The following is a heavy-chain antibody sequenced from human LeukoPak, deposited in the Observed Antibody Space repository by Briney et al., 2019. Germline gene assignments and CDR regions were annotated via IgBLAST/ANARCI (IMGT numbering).Heavy chain of an antibody. CDR3: ARGARDDYVWGSYRPMDY. V-gene: IGHV1-8*03. J-gene: IGHJ4*02. CDR1: GYTFTSYD. Sequence: ASVKVSCKASGYTFTSYDINWVRQATGQGLEWMGWMNPNSGNTGYAQQFQGRVTITRNTSISTAYMELSSLRSEDTAVYYCARGARDDYVWGSYRPMDYWGQGTLVTVSS. D-gene: IGHD3-16*02. CDR2: MNPNSGNT.